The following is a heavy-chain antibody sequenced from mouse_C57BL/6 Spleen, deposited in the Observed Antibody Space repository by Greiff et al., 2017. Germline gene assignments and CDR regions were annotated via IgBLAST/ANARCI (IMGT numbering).Heavy chain of an antibody. CDR3: ARLTDFDY. V-gene: IGHV5-6*02. CDR1: GFTFSSYG. CDR2: ISSGGSYP. Sequence: EVKLVESGGDLVKPGGSLKLSCAASGFTFSSYGMSWVRQTPDKRLEWVATISSGGSYPYYPDSVKGRFTISRDNAKNTLYLQMSSLKSEDTAMYYCARLTDFDYWGQGTTLTVSS. J-gene: IGHJ2*01. D-gene: IGHD4-1*01.